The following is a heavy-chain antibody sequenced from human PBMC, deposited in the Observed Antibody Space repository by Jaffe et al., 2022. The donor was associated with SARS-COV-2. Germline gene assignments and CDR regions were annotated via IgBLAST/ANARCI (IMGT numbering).Heavy chain of an antibody. CDR1: GFTFSSYS. Sequence: EVQLVESGGGLVKPGGSLRLSCAASGFTFSSYSMNWVRQAPGKGLEWVSSISSSSSYIYYADSVKGRFTISRDNAKNSLYLQMNSLRAEDTAVYYCARDGYCSGGSCSFDYWGQGTLVTVSS. V-gene: IGHV3-21*01. CDR3: ARDGYCSGGSCSFDY. J-gene: IGHJ4*02. D-gene: IGHD2-15*01. CDR2: ISSSSSYI.